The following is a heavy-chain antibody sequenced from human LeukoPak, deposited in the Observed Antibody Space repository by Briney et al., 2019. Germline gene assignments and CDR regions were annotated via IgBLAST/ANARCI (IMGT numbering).Heavy chain of an antibody. Sequence: HPGGSLRLSCAASGFIFSNYAMTWVRQAPGKGLQWVSTITSGGNTYYADSVKGRFTISRDNSKNTLHLQMSTLRAEDTALYYCVKDVGGSYAFDYWGQGILVTVAS. J-gene: IGHJ4*02. CDR2: ITSGGNT. V-gene: IGHV3-23*01. D-gene: IGHD1-26*01. CDR3: VKDVGGSYAFDY. CDR1: GFIFSNYA.